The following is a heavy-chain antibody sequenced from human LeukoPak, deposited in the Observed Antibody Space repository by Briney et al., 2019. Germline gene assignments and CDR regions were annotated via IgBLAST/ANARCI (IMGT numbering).Heavy chain of an antibody. V-gene: IGHV3-30*18. CDR1: GFTFSNYG. CDR3: ANGHSESYTNVDY. CDR2: ISFDGSNK. Sequence: GGSLRLSCAASGFTFSNYGMHWVRQAPGKGLEWVAVISFDGSNKYYADSVKGRFTISRDTSKNTLYLQMNSLRPEDTAVYYCANGHSESYTNVDYWGQGTLVTVSS. D-gene: IGHD1-26*01. J-gene: IGHJ4*02.